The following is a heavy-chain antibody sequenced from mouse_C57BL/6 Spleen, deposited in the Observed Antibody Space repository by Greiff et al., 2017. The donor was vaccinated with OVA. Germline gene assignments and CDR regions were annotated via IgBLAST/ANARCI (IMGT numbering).Heavy chain of an antibody. CDR1: GFSFNTYA. CDR2: IRSKSNNYAT. D-gene: IGHD1-1*01. CDR3: VRPFTTVYAMDY. Sequence: EVQRVESGGGLVQPKGSLKLSCAASGFSFNTYAMNWVRQAPGKGLEWVARIRSKSNNYATYYADSVKDRFTISRDDSESMLYLQMNNLKTEDTAMYYCVRPFTTVYAMDYWGQGTSVTVSS. J-gene: IGHJ4*01. V-gene: IGHV10-1*01.